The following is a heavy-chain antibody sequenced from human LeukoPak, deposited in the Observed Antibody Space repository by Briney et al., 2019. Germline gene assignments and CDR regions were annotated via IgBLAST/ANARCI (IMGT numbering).Heavy chain of an antibody. CDR1: GGSISSSSYY. V-gene: IGHV4-39*01. Sequence: PETLSLTCTVSGGSISSSSYYWGWIRQPPGKGLEWIGNIYYSGSNYYNPSLKSRVTISVDTSRNQFSLKLSSLTAADTAVYYCARKGHDAFDIWGQGTVITVSS. CDR2: IYYSGSN. J-gene: IGHJ3*02. CDR3: ARKGHDAFDI.